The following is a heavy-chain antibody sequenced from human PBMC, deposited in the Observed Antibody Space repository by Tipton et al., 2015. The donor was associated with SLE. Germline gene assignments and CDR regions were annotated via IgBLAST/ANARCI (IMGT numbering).Heavy chain of an antibody. V-gene: IGHV4-59*01. Sequence: TLSLTCTVSGGSINNYYWSWIRQPPGKGLEWIGYIYYSGSTNYNPSLKSRVTISIDTSKNQFSLKLSSVTAADTAVYYCARVIVGATGWFDPWGQGTLVTVSS. CDR2: IYYSGST. D-gene: IGHD1-26*01. CDR3: ARVIVGATGWFDP. J-gene: IGHJ5*02. CDR1: GGSINNYY.